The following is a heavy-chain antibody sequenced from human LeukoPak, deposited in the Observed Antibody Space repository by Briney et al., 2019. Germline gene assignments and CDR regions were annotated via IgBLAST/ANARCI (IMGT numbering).Heavy chain of an antibody. J-gene: IGHJ4*02. CDR1: GFTFSILY. CDR3: VKENSENYYGGGDY. D-gene: IGHD1-26*01. Sequence: PGQSLRLSCAASGFTFSILYMNWVRQPPGKGLEWVSYIRCSRTYIHYTDSMRRRYTISRDIAKNSLYRQMKSLRAEDTAVYYCVKENSENYYGGGDYWGQGTLVTVSS. CDR2: IRCSRTYI. V-gene: IGHV3-21*01.